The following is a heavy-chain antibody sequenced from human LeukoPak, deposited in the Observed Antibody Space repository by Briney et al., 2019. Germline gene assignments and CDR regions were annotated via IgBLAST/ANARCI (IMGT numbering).Heavy chain of an antibody. V-gene: IGHV3-21*04. J-gene: IGHJ4*02. CDR2: ISSSSSYI. CDR3: AGGTGFIIKD. CDR1: GFTFSSYS. Sequence: GGSLRLSCAASGFTFSSYSMNWVRQAPGKGLEWVSSISSSSSYIYYADSEKGRFTISRDNAKNSLYLQMNNLRVEDTAMYYCAGGTGFIIKDWGQGTLVTVSS. D-gene: IGHD3-9*01.